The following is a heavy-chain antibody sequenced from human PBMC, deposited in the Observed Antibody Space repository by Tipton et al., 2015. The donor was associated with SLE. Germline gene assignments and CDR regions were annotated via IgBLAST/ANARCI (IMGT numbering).Heavy chain of an antibody. CDR3: ARRYDFWSGYRYFDY. CDR1: GGSISSSSYY. V-gene: IGHV4-39*07. J-gene: IGHJ4*02. Sequence: LRLSCTVSGGSISSSSYYWGWIRQPPGKGLEWIGSIYYSGSTYYNPSLKSRVTISLDTSKNTYSLRLTSVTAADAAVYYCARRYDFWSGYRYFDYWGQGTLATVSS. CDR2: IYYSGST. D-gene: IGHD3-3*01.